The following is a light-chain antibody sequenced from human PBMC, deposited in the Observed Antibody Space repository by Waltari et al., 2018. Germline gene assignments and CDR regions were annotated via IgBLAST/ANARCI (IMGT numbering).Light chain of an antibody. CDR3: TAWDSSVSGWV. CDR2: RNN. Sequence: QAGLTQPPSVSKDLRQTATLTCTGNSNNVGNEGASWLQHHQGHPPKLVYYRNNDRPAGISERFSASRSGNTASLTITGLQPEDEGDYYCTAWDSSVSGWVFGGGTKLTVL. CDR1: SNNVGNEG. V-gene: IGLV10-54*04. J-gene: IGLJ3*02.